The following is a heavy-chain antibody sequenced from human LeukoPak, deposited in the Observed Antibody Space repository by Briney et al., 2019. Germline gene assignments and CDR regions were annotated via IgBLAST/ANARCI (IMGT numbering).Heavy chain of an antibody. V-gene: IGHV3-23*01. CDR2: ISGRGDFT. CDR3: ARREAEESGPIDY. Sequence: PGGSLRLSCAASGFSFYKSAMTWVRQAPGTGLEWVSAISGRGDFTYSADSVKGRFTISRDNSKNMLYLQMTSLRADDTAVYYCARREAEESGPIDYWGQGTLVTVSS. D-gene: IGHD3-3*01. CDR1: GFSFYKSA. J-gene: IGHJ4*02.